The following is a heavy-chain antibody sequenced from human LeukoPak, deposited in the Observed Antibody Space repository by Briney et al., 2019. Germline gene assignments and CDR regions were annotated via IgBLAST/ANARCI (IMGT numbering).Heavy chain of an antibody. CDR2: INPSGGST. CDR1: GYTFTSYY. Sequence: ASVKVSCKASGYTFTSYYMHWVRQAPGQGLEWMGIINPSGGSTSYAQKFQGRVTMTRDTSTSTVYLELSSLRSEDTAVYYCARDGDRQSQQWLASPSVYWGQGTLVTVSP. J-gene: IGHJ4*02. CDR3: ARDGDRQSQQWLASPSVY. D-gene: IGHD6-19*01. V-gene: IGHV1-46*01.